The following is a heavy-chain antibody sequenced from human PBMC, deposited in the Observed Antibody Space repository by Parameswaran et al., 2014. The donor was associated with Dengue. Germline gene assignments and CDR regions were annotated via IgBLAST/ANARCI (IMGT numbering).Heavy chain of an antibody. CDR3: ARRYTPLATQQSYYYGVDV. D-gene: IGHD3-16*02. Sequence: PGKGLEWIGSVYYSGSTYYNPSFKSRLTISVDTSKNQFSLKLSSVTAADTAVYYCARRYTPLATQQSYYYGVDVWGQGTTVTVSS. V-gene: IGHV4-39*01. J-gene: IGHJ6*02. CDR2: VYYSGST.